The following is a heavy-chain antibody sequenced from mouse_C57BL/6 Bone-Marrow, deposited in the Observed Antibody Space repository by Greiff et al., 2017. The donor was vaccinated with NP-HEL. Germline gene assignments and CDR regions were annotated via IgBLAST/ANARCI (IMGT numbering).Heavy chain of an antibody. CDR3: TTSLITGFAY. Sequence: VQLQQSGAELVRPGASVKLSCTASGFNIKDDYMHWVKQRPEQGLEWIGWIDPENGDTEYASKFQGKATITADTSSNTAYLQLSSLTSEDTAVYYCTTSLITGFAYWGQGTLVTVSA. V-gene: IGHV14-4*01. CDR2: IDPENGDT. J-gene: IGHJ3*01. D-gene: IGHD1-1*01. CDR1: GFNIKDDY.